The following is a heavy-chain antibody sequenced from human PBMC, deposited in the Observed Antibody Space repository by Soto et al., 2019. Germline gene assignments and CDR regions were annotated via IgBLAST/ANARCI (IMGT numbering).Heavy chain of an antibody. Sequence: QVQLQESGPGLVKPSQTLSLTCTVSGRSISSVNYYWSWIRQPPGKGLEWIGYIYYSGSTYYNPSLRSRVTISVDTSQNQFSLRLSYVTAADTAVYYCARYGSGECNRGSCYSPFDYWGQGTLVTVSS. J-gene: IGHJ4*02. V-gene: IGHV4-30-4*01. D-gene: IGHD2-15*01. CDR1: GRSISSVNYY. CDR3: ARYGSGECNRGSCYSPFDY. CDR2: IYYSGST.